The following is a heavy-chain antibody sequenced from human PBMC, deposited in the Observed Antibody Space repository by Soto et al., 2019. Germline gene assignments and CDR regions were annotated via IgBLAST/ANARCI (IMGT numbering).Heavy chain of an antibody. J-gene: IGHJ4*02. D-gene: IGHD2-8*02. CDR3: ARDKITGLFDY. CDR2: IYHSGRT. V-gene: IGHV4-4*02. CDR1: GGSISSSNW. Sequence: SETLSLTCAVSGGSISSSNWWSWVRQSPGKGLEWIGEIYHSGRTNYNPSLKSRVTISVDKSKNQFSLKLTSVTAADTAVYYCARDKITGLFDYWGQGTLVTVSS.